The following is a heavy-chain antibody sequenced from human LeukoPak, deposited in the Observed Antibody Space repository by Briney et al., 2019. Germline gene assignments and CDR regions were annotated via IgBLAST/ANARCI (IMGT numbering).Heavy chain of an antibody. CDR3: HVGSWSYLFDY. V-gene: IGHV3-23*01. CDR2: ISGSGGST. J-gene: IGHJ4*02. Sequence: GGSLRLSCAASGFTVSSNYMNWVRQAPGKGLEWVSAISGSGGSTYYADSVKGRFTISRDNSKNTLYLQMNSLRAEDTAVYYCHVGSWSYLFDYWGQGTLVTVSS. D-gene: IGHD3-10*01. CDR1: GFTVSSNY.